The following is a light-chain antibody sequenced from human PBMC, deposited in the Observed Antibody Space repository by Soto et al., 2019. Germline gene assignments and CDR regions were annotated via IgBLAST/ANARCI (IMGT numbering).Light chain of an antibody. V-gene: IGLV2-11*01. CDR1: SSDVGGYNY. CDR3: GAYAGRYTLYV. CDR2: DVS. J-gene: IGLJ1*01. Sequence: QSVLTQPRSVSGSPGQSVTISCTGTSSDVGGYNYVSWYQQHPGKAPKLMIYDVSKRPSGVPDRFSGSKPGNTASLTISGLQAEDEADYYCGAYAGRYTLYVFGTGTKVTVL.